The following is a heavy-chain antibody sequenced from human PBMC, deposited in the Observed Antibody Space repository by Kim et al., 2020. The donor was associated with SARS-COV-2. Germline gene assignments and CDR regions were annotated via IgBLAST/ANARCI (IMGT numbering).Heavy chain of an antibody. V-gene: IGHV3-30*18. D-gene: IGHD3-10*01. CDR2: ISYDGSNK. CDR1: GFTFSSYG. Sequence: GGSLRLSCAASGFTFSSYGMHWVRQAPGKGLEWVAVISYDGSNKYYADSVKGRFTISRDNSKNTLYLQMNSLRAEDTAVYYCAKDLRWFRDGMDVWGQGTTVTVSS. J-gene: IGHJ6*02. CDR3: AKDLRWFRDGMDV.